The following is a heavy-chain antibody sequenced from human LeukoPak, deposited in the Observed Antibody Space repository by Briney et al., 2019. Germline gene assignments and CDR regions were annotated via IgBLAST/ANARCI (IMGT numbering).Heavy chain of an antibody. CDR2: ISYDGSNK. V-gene: IGHV3-30*04. Sequence: GGSLRLSCAASGFTFSSYAMHWVRQAPGKGLEWVAVISYDGSNKYYADSVKGRFTISRDNSKNTLYLQMNSLRAEDTAVYYRARGTYCYDSSGYYYHWGQGTLVTVSS. D-gene: IGHD3-22*01. J-gene: IGHJ5*02. CDR3: ARGTYCYDSSGYYYH. CDR1: GFTFSSYA.